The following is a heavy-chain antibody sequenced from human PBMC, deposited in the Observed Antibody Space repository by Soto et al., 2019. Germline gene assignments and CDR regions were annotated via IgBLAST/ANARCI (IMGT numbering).Heavy chain of an antibody. CDR1: GYTFTSYG. Sequence: QVHLVQSGAEVKKPGASVKVSCKASGYTFTSYGITWVRQAPGQGLEWMGWISAHNGNTDYAQKLQGRVIVTRDTSTRTAYMELRSLRSDGTAVYYCARGRYGEYWGQGALVTVSS. V-gene: IGHV1-18*01. J-gene: IGHJ4*02. D-gene: IGHD3-10*01. CDR2: ISAHNGNT. CDR3: ARGRYGEY.